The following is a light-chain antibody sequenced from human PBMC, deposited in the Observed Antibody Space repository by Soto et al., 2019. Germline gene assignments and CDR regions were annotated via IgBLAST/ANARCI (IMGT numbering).Light chain of an antibody. Sequence: EIVLTQSPGTLSLSPGERATLSCRASQSVSSSYLAWYQQKPGQAPRLLIYGASCRATGIPDRFSGSGSGTDFTLTISRLEPEDFAVYYCQQYGSSPVTFGQGTKVEIK. CDR3: QQYGSSPVT. CDR1: QSVSSSY. J-gene: IGKJ1*01. V-gene: IGKV3-20*01. CDR2: GAS.